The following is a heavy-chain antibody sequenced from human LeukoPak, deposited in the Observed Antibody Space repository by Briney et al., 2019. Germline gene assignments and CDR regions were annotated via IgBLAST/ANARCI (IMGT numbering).Heavy chain of an antibody. D-gene: IGHD3-22*01. CDR3: ARGSRNAKEIVVVITFDY. CDR2: INHSGST. CDR1: GGSFSGYY. Sequence: SETLSPTCAVYGGSFSGYYWSWIRQPPGKGLEWIGEINHSGSTNYNPSLKSRVTISVDTSKNQFSLKLSSVTAADTAVYYCARGSRNAKEIVVVITFDYWGQGTLVTVSS. V-gene: IGHV4-34*01. J-gene: IGHJ4*02.